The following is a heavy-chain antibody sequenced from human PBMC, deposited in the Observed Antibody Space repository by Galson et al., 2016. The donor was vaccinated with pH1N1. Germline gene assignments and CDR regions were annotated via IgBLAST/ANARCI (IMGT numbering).Heavy chain of an antibody. CDR1: GFTFGTYA. J-gene: IGHJ5*02. D-gene: IGHD3-16*02. CDR2: IGGTGRST. CDR3: AKDLLTCESYRYELET. V-gene: IGHV3-23*01. Sequence: SLRLSCAASGFTFGTYAMSWVRQIPEKGLEWVATIGGTGRSTYYLDSVEGRFTISRDNSKNTLYLQMNTLRAEDTAVYYCAKDLLTCESYRYELETWGRGNLVTVSS.